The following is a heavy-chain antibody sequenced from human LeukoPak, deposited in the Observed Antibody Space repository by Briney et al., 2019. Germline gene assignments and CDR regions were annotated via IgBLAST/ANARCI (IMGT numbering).Heavy chain of an antibody. CDR1: GGSISSSSYY. CDR2: IYYSGST. Sequence: NPSETLSLTCTVFGGSISSSSYYWGWIRQPPGKGLEWIGSIYYSGSTYYNPSLKSRVTISVYTSKNQFSLKLSSVTAADTAVYYCARDLRFLEWFSKLSWFDPWGQGTLVTVSS. J-gene: IGHJ5*02. CDR3: ARDLRFLEWFSKLSWFDP. D-gene: IGHD3-3*01. V-gene: IGHV4-39*01.